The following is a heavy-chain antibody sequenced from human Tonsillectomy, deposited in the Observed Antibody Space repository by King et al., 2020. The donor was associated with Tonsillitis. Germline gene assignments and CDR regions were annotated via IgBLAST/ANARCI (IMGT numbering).Heavy chain of an antibody. V-gene: IGHV4-59*01. CDR1: GGSISTYF. CDR2: IFYSGST. D-gene: IGHD3-9*01. J-gene: IGHJ4*02. Sequence: HVQLQESGPGLVKPSETLSLTCSVSGGSISTYFRTWIRQPPGKGLEWIGYIFYSGSTNYNPSLKSRVTISVDTSKNQFSLKLSSVTAADTAVYYCASPYPVLKYWGQGTLVTVSS. CDR3: ASPYPVLKY.